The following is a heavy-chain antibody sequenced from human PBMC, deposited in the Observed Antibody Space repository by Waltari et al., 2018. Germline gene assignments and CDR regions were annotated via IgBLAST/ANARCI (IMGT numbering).Heavy chain of an antibody. CDR3: ASRRRTYDYVWGSYGWFDP. J-gene: IGHJ5*02. CDR2: INHSGST. CDR1: GGSFSGYY. V-gene: IGHV4-34*01. Sequence: QVQLQQWGAGLLKPSETLSLTCAVYGGSFSGYYWSWIRQPPGKGLEWIGEINHSGSTNYNPSLKSRVTISVDTSKNQFSLKLSSVTAADTTVYYCASRRRTYDYVWGSYGWFDPWGQGTLVTVSS. D-gene: IGHD3-16*01.